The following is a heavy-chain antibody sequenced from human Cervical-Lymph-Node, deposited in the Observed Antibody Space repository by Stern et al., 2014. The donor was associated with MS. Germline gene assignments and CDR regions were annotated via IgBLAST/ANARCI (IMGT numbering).Heavy chain of an antibody. CDR2: INPNSGAT. V-gene: IGHV1-2*06. Sequence: QVQLVQSGAEVKKPGASVTVSCKASGYTFTDHYMHWVRQAPGQGLEWMGRINPNSGATNYGQKFQGRVTMPRDTSSNTAYMELSRLKADDTAVYYCARGKGGNYSAKYAMDVWGQGTTVTVSS. J-gene: IGHJ6*02. D-gene: IGHD1-26*01. CDR1: GYTFTDHY. CDR3: ARGKGGNYSAKYAMDV.